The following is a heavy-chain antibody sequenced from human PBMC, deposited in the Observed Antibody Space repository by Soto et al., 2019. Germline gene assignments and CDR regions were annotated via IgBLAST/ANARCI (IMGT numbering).Heavy chain of an antibody. CDR1: GVSISSPNYY. J-gene: IGHJ1*01. V-gene: IGHV4-39*01. CDR3: ARHYDSSPNRAFQH. Sequence: QLHLQESGPGLVKPSETLSLTCTVSGVSISSPNYYWGWIRQPPGKGLEWIGTMSYSDTSYYNPSLNSRVTLFVDTSKNQFSLQLNSVTAADTAMYYCARHYDSSPNRAFQHWGQGTLVTVT. D-gene: IGHD3-22*01. CDR2: MSYSDTS.